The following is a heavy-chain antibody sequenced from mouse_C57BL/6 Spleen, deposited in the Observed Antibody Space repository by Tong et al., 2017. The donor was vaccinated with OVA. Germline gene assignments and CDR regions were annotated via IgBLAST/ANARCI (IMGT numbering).Heavy chain of an antibody. CDR2: INPNYGTT. CDR1: GYTFTDYN. V-gene: IGHV1-39*01. D-gene: IGHD1-1*01. J-gene: IGHJ2*01. Sequence: EVQLQESGPELVKPGASVKMSCKASGYTFTDYNMNWVKQSNGKSLEWIGVINPNYGTTSYNQKFKGKATLTVDKSSSTAYMELRSLTSEDSAVYYCARFHGSSYGYFDYWGQGTTLTVSS. CDR3: ARFHGSSYGYFDY.